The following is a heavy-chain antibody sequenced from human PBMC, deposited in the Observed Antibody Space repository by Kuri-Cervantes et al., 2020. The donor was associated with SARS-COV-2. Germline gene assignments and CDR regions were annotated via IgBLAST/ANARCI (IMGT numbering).Heavy chain of an antibody. D-gene: IGHD2/OR15-2a*01. V-gene: IGHV3-30*04. J-gene: IGHJ6*02. CDR2: ISYDGSSK. CDR3: ARVCEYVRLAWGMDV. CDR1: GFTFSNYA. Sequence: GESLKISCAVSGFTFSNYAMHWVRQAPGKGLEWVAVISYDGSSKYYADSVKGRFTISRDNPKNTLYLQMNRLTIEDTAVYYCARVCEYVRLAWGMDVWGQGTTVTVSS.